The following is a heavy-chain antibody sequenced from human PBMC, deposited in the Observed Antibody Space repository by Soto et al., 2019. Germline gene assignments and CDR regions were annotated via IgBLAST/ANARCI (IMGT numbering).Heavy chain of an antibody. CDR2: INHSGST. J-gene: IGHJ6*02. D-gene: IGHD4-17*01. Sequence: PSETLSLTCAVSGGSFSGYYWSWIRQPPGKGLEWIGQINHSGSTKYNPSLKSRVTISVDTSKNQFSLKLSSVTAADTAVYYCARGHGYGDYLRYYYGMDVWGQGTTVTVSS. V-gene: IGHV4-34*01. CDR1: GGSFSGYY. CDR3: ARGHGYGDYLRYYYGMDV.